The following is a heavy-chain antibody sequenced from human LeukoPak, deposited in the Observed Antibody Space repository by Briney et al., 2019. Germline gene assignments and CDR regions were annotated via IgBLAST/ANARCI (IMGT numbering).Heavy chain of an antibody. D-gene: IGHD2/OR15-2a*01. V-gene: IGHV7-4-1*02. CDR2: INTNTGNP. Sequence: ASVKVSCKASGYTFTTYAMHWVRQAPGQGLEWMGWINTNTGNPAYAHGFTGRFVFSLDTSVSTAYLQISSLKAEDTAVYYCARGNPGAPLDYWGQGTLVTVSS. J-gene: IGHJ4*02. CDR3: ARGNPGAPLDY. CDR1: GYTFTTYA.